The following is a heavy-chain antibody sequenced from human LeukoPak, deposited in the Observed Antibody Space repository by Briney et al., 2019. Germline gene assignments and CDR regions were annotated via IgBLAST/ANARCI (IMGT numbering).Heavy chain of an antibody. CDR1: GGSISSGSYY. V-gene: IGHV4-61*02. D-gene: IGHD2-21*01. Sequence: SQTLSLTCTVSGGSISSGSYYWSWIRQPAGKGLEWIGRIYTSGSTNYNPSLKSRVTISVDTSKNQFSLKLSSVTAADTAVYYCARVSRDLFMFDPWGQGTLVTVSS. CDR2: IYTSGST. J-gene: IGHJ5*02. CDR3: ARVSRDLFMFDP.